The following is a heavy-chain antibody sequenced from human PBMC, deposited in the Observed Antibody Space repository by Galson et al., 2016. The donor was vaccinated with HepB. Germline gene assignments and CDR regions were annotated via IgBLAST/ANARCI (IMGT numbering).Heavy chain of an antibody. D-gene: IGHD6-6*01. J-gene: IGHJ2*01. CDR3: ARSLGWYFDV. V-gene: IGHV3-21*01. CDR1: GFTFDNYT. Sequence: SLRLSCAASGFTFDNYTMNWLRQAPGKGLEWVSSVSHSSIYVYYADSVEGRFTISRDNAKNSLYLEMNSLRVEDTAVFYCARSLGWYFDVWGRGTLVTVSS. CDR2: VSHSSIYV.